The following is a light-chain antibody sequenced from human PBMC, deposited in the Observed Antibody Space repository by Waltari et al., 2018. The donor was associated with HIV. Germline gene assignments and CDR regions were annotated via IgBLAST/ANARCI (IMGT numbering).Light chain of an antibody. Sequence: QSALTQPASVSGSPGQSITISCTGTNSDICCHNYVAWYQHHPGKAPQLIIYDVSNRPSGVSNRFSGSKSGNTASLTISGLQAEDEADYYCKSSTSRSTPCVFGSGTKVTVL. CDR1: NSDICCHNY. J-gene: IGLJ1*01. CDR3: KSSTSRSTPCV. CDR2: DVS. V-gene: IGLV2-14*03.